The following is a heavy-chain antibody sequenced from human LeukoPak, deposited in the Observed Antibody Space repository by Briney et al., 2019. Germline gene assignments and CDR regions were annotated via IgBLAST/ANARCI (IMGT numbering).Heavy chain of an antibody. D-gene: IGHD6-13*01. Sequence: GESLKISCKGSGYSFTSYWIGWVRQMPGKGLEWMGIIYPGDSDTRYSPSFQCQVTISADKSISTAYLHWSSLKASHTAMYYCARLLLRYSSSWCPIRPPDSLDYWGQGTLVTVSS. CDR3: ARLLLRYSSSWCPIRPPDSLDY. CDR2: IYPGDSDT. J-gene: IGHJ4*02. V-gene: IGHV5-51*01. CDR1: GYSFTSYW.